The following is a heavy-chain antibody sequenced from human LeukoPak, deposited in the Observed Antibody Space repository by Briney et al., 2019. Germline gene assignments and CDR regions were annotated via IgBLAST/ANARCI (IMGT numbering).Heavy chain of an antibody. CDR1: GFTFSSYS. CDR3: ARARNYYDSSGYYSFQH. J-gene: IGHJ1*01. CDR2: ISSGSSYI. D-gene: IGHD3-22*01. V-gene: IGHV3-21*01. Sequence: GGSLRLSCAASGFTFSSYSMNWVRQAPGKGLEWVSSISSGSSYIYYADSVKGRFTISRDNAKNSLYLQMNGLRAEDTAVYYCARARNYYDSSGYYSFQHWGQGTLVTVSS.